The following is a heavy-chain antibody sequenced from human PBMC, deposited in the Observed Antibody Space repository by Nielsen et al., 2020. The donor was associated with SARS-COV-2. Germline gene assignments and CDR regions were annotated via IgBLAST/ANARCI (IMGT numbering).Heavy chain of an antibody. CDR1: GFTFSSYA. Sequence: GESLKISCAASGFTFSSYAMSWVRQAPGKGLEWVSAISGSGGSTYYADSVKGRFTISRDNSKSTLYLQMNSLRPEDTAVYYCAKDADYLWGTYRYKYYFDYWGQGTLVTVSS. CDR2: ISGSGGST. CDR3: AKDADYLWGTYRYKYYFDY. D-gene: IGHD3-16*02. V-gene: IGHV3-23*01. J-gene: IGHJ4*02.